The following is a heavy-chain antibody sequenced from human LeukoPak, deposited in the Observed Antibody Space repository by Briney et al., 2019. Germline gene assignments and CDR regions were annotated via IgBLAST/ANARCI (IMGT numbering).Heavy chain of an antibody. J-gene: IGHJ1*01. Sequence: ASVEVSCKASGGTFSSYAISWVRQAPGQGLEWMGGITPMFGTAKYAQKFQGRVTITADESTSTAYMELSSLRSEDTAVYYCARDSSEFRSLIPHWGQGTLVTVSS. CDR3: ARDSSEFRSLIPH. D-gene: IGHD2-21*01. V-gene: IGHV1-69*13. CDR1: GGTFSSYA. CDR2: ITPMFGTA.